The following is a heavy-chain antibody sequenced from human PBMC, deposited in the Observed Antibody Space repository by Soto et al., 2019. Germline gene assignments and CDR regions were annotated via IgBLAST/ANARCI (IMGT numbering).Heavy chain of an antibody. CDR2: IIPIFGTA. D-gene: IGHD4-17*01. CDR1: GGTFSSYA. CDR3: ARERESLFDYGATRPLDY. Sequence: QVQLVQSGAEVKKPGSSVKVSCKASGGTFSSYAISWVRQAPGQGLEWMGGIIPIFGTANYAQKFQGRVTITADESTSTAYMALSSLRSEDTAAYYCARERESLFDYGATRPLDYWGQGTLVTVSS. J-gene: IGHJ4*02. V-gene: IGHV1-69*01.